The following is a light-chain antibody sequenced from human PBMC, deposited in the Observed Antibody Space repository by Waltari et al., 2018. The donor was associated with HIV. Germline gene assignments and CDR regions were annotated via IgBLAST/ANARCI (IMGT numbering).Light chain of an antibody. CDR2: RNH. J-gene: IGLJ3*02. V-gene: IGLV1-47*01. Sequence: QSVLIQAPSASGTPGQRVTPSCSGIDSSLGITYVYRYQQFPGMAPKLLIYRNHPRPSGVPDRFSGSKSGTSASLAISGLQSDDEADYYCASWDDSLSGWVFGGGTRLTVL. CDR1: DSSLGITY. CDR3: ASWDDSLSGWV.